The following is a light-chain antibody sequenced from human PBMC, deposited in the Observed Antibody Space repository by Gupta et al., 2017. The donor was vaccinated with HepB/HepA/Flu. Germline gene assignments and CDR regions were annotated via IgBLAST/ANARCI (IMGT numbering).Light chain of an antibody. J-gene: IGLJ2*01. Sequence: QSVLTQPPSASETPGQRVTISCSGSSSNIGSNFVYWYQQLPGTAPKLLIYRNNQRPSGVPDRFSGSKSGTSASLAISGLRSEDEADYYCAGWDDSLIGVVFGGGTKLTVL. CDR2: RNN. CDR3: AGWDDSLIGVV. V-gene: IGLV1-47*01. CDR1: SSNIGSNF.